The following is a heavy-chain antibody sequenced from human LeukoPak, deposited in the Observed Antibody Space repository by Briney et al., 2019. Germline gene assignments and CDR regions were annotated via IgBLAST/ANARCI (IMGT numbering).Heavy chain of an antibody. J-gene: IGHJ3*02. D-gene: IGHD3-22*01. Sequence: SQTLSLTCAISGDSVSSNSAAWNWIRQSPSRGLEWLGRTYYRSKWYNDYAVSVKSRITINPDTSKNQFSLQLNSVTPEDTAVYYCARDYYDSSGYYYDREAFDIWGQGTMVTVSS. CDR1: GDSVSSNSAA. CDR3: ARDYYDSSGYYYDREAFDI. V-gene: IGHV6-1*01. CDR2: TYYRSKWYN.